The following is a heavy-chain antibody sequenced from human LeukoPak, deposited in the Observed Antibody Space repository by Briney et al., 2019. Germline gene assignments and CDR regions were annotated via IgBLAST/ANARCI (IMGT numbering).Heavy chain of an antibody. V-gene: IGHV3-23*01. Sequence: PGGSLRLSCEASGFTFSSYAMIWVRQAPGKGLEWVSAIVGSGGGTEYADSVKGRFTISRDNSKNTLYLQMNSLRVEDTAVYYCARETGSYLGHWGQGTLVTVSS. CDR2: IVGSGGGT. J-gene: IGHJ4*02. CDR3: ARETGSYLGH. D-gene: IGHD1-26*01. CDR1: GFTFSSYA.